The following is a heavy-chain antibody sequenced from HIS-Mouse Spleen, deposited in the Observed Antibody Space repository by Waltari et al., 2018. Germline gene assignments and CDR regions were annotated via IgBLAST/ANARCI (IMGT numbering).Heavy chain of an antibody. Sequence: QVQLQQWGAGLLKPSETLSLTCAVYGGSFSAYYWSWIRQPPGKGLEWIGEINHSGSTNYNPSLKSRVTISVDTSKNQFSLKLSSVTAADTAVYYCAGGHRRNAFDIWGQGTMVTVSS. D-gene: IGHD3-10*01. J-gene: IGHJ3*02. V-gene: IGHV4-34*01. CDR1: GGSFSAYY. CDR3: AGGHRRNAFDI. CDR2: INHSGST.